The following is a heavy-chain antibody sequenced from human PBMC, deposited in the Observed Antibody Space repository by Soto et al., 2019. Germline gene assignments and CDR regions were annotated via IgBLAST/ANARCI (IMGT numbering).Heavy chain of an antibody. J-gene: IGHJ6*02. D-gene: IGHD3-22*01. CDR3: ARVRPGTNYYDSSGQPYGMDV. V-gene: IGHV3-30*03. Sequence: PGGSLGLSSSASGFIFSTYGMHWVRQAPGKGLKWVTLISYHGSNKFYTDSVKGRFTISRDNAKNTLYLQMNSLRAEDTAVYYCARVRPGTNYYDSSGQPYGMDVWRQGNTVTVSS. CDR2: ISYHGSNK. CDR1: GFIFSTYG.